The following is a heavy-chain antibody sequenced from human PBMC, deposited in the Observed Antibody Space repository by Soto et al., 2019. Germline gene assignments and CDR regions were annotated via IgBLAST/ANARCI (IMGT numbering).Heavy chain of an antibody. CDR1: GFSFSTHW. D-gene: IGHD4-4*01. CDR2: ITNDGVST. V-gene: IGHV3-74*01. Sequence: GSLRLSCVASGFSFSTHWMHWVRQPPGKGLVWVSRITNDGVSTSYADSLKGRFTISRDNAENTLYLQMSSLSADDTAVYYCVRYTSVTRVDYWGQGTLVTVSS. J-gene: IGHJ4*02. CDR3: VRYTSVTRVDY.